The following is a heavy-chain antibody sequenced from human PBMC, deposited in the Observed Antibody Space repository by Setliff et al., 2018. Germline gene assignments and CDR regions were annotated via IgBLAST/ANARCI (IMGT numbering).Heavy chain of an antibody. D-gene: IGHD2-2*01. V-gene: IGHV4-38-2*01. CDR1: AFSVSSVYY. CDR2: VYYSGST. J-gene: IGHJ2*01. CDR3: ARTSTGRYFDL. Sequence: SETLSLTCAVSAFSVSSVYYWGWIRQPPGKGLEWIANVYYSGSTYYNPSLESRVTMSVDTSKSQFSLNLYSVAAADTAVYYCARTSTGRYFDLWGRGTLVTVSS.